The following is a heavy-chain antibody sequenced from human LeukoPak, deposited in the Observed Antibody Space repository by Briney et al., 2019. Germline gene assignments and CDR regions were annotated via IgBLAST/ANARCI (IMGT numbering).Heavy chain of an antibody. CDR3: ARVPQSQYDYGAYLFDY. CDR2: ISSSGSYI. J-gene: IGHJ4*02. D-gene: IGHD4-17*01. V-gene: IGHV3-21*01. Sequence: PGGSLRLSCAASGFTFSSYSMNWVRQAPGKGLEWVASISSSGSYIYYADSVKGRFTISRDNAKNSLYLQMNSLRAEDTAVYYCARVPQSQYDYGAYLFDYWGQGTLVTVSS. CDR1: GFTFSSYS.